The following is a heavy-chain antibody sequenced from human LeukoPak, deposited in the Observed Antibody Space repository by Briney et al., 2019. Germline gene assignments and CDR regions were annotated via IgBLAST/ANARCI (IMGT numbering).Heavy chain of an antibody. D-gene: IGHD5-24*01. V-gene: IGHV1-8*01. J-gene: IGHJ4*02. CDR3: ARVPATRSSETEKKLDS. CDR2: MDPSSGNT. CDR1: GYTFTNYD. Sequence: ASVKVSCKRSGYTFTNYDVNWVRQATGQGPEWMGWMDPSSGNTGYAQKFQGRVTMTRDTSISTAYMELSSLTSEDTAVYFCARVPATRSSETEKKLDSWGQGTLVTVSS.